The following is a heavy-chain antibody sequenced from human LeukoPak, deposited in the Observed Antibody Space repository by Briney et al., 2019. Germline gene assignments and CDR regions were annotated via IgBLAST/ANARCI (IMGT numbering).Heavy chain of an antibody. CDR3: ARVPIDSSGWYVAFDI. Sequence: PGGPLRLSCAASGFTFSSYWMNWVRQASGKGLEWVANIKQDGSEKYYVDSVKGRFTISRDNAKNSLYLQMNSLRAEDTAVYYCARVPIDSSGWYVAFDIWGQGTMVTVSS. D-gene: IGHD6-19*01. J-gene: IGHJ3*02. CDR1: GFTFSSYW. CDR2: IKQDGSEK. V-gene: IGHV3-7*01.